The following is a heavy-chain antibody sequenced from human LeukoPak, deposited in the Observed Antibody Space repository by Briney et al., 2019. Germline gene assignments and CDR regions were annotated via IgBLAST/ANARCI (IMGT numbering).Heavy chain of an antibody. D-gene: IGHD1-1*01. J-gene: IGHJ4*02. CDR3: AREGGTPMRGGLFVY. Sequence: SETLSLTCTASGGSISSYYWSWIRQPAGKGLEWIGRIYTSGSTNYNPSLKSRVTMSVDTSKNQFSLKLSSVTAADTAVYYCAREGGTPMRGGLFVYWGQGTLVTVSS. V-gene: IGHV4-4*07. CDR1: GGSISSYY. CDR2: IYTSGST.